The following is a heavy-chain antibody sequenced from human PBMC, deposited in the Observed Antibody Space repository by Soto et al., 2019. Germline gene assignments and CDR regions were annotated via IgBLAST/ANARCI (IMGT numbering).Heavy chain of an antibody. V-gene: IGHV1-18*01. Sequence: ASVKVSCKASGYTFTSYGISWVRQAPGQGLEWMGWISAYNGNTNYAQKLQGRVTMTRNTSISTAYMELSSLRAEDTAVYYCARDSWSSTIYGMDVWGQGTTVTVSS. D-gene: IGHD6-13*01. CDR3: ARDSWSSTIYGMDV. J-gene: IGHJ6*02. CDR2: ISAYNGNT. CDR1: GYTFTSYG.